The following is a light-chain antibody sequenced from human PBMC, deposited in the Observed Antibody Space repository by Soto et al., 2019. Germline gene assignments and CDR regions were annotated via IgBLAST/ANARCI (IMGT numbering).Light chain of an antibody. Sequence: EIVLTQSPGTLSLSPGERATLSCRASQSVRSNYLAWYQQQPGQAPRLLIFGASSRATGIPDRFSGSGSGTDFTLTISRLEPEDSAVYFCHQYGYGVDTFGQGNKLEIK. J-gene: IGKJ2*01. CDR3: HQYGYGVDT. V-gene: IGKV3-20*01. CDR2: GAS. CDR1: QSVRSNY.